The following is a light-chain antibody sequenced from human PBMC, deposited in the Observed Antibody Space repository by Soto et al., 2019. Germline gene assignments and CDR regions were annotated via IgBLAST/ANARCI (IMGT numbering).Light chain of an antibody. CDR2: DVS. CDR1: SSNVGGYNY. V-gene: IGLV2-8*01. Sequence: QSALTQPPSASGSPGKSVTISCTGTSSNVGGYNYVSWYQQHPGKAPKLMIYDVSKRPSGVPDRFSGSKSGNTASLTVSGLQPEDEADYYCSSYAGSNNLRVFGTGTKLTVL. CDR3: SSYAGSNNLRV. J-gene: IGLJ1*01.